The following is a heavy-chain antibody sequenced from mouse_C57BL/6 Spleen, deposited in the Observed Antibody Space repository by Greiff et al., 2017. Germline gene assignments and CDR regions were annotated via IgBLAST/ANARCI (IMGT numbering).Heavy chain of an antibody. D-gene: IGHD1-1*01. CDR1: GFTFSDYY. CDR2: INYDGSST. CDR3: ARERGDDYGSRWGYCDV. Sequence: VKLVESEGGLVQPGSSMKLSCTASGFTFSDYYMAWVRQVPEKGLEWVANINYDGSSTYYLDSLKSRFIISRDNAKNILYLQMSSLKSEDTATYYWARERGDDYGSRWGYCDVWGTGTTVTVSS. V-gene: IGHV5-16*01. J-gene: IGHJ1*03.